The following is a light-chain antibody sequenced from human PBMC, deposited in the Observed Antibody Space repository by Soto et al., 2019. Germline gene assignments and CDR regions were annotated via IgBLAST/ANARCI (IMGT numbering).Light chain of an antibody. CDR2: DDS. CDR3: KQYNSYSGT. J-gene: IGKJ1*01. Sequence: DIQITQSPSTLSASVGDIVTITCRASQSISSWLAWYQQKPWKAPKLLIYDDSSLESGVPSRFSGSGSGTEFTLTISSLQPDDFATYYCKQYNSYSGTFGQGTKVDIK. CDR1: QSISSW. V-gene: IGKV1-5*01.